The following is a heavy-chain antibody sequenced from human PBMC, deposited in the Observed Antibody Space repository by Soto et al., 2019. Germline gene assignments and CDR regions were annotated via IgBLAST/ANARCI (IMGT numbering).Heavy chain of an antibody. CDR2: IYYSGST. CDR3: AREGYSSSGYAWGAFDI. CDR1: GGSISSYY. J-gene: IGHJ3*02. D-gene: IGHD6-13*01. V-gene: IGHV4-59*01. Sequence: QVQLQESGPGLVKPSETLSLTCTVSGGSISSYYWSWIRQPPGKGLEWIGYIYYSGSTNYNPSLTSRVTISVDTSKNQFSLKLSSVTAAYTAVYYCAREGYSSSGYAWGAFDIWGPGTIITVSS.